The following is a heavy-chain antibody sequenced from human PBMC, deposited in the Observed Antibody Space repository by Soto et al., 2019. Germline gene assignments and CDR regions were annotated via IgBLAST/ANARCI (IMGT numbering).Heavy chain of an antibody. CDR3: ARLLPGRNWFDP. CDR1: GGSISSYY. V-gene: IGHV4-59*08. Sequence: SETLSLTCTVSGGSISSYYWSWIRQPPGKGLEWIGYIYYSGSTNYNPSRKSRVTISVDTSKNQFSLKLSSVTAADTAVYYCARLLPGRNWFDPWGQGTLVTVSS. J-gene: IGHJ5*02. CDR2: IYYSGST.